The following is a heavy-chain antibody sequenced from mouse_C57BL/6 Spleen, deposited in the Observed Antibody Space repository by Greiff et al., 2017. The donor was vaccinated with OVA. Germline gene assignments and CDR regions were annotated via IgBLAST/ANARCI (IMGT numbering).Heavy chain of an antibody. CDR2: INPSSGYT. CDR1: GYTFTSYT. CDR3: ARSRAVEAMDY. J-gene: IGHJ4*01. V-gene: IGHV1-4*01. Sequence: QVQLQQSGAELARPGASVKMSCKASGYTFTSYTMHWVKQRPGQGLEWIGYINPSSGYTKYNQKVKDKATLTADKSSSTAYMQLSSLTSEDSAVYYCARSRAVEAMDYWGQGTSVTVSS. D-gene: IGHD1-1*01.